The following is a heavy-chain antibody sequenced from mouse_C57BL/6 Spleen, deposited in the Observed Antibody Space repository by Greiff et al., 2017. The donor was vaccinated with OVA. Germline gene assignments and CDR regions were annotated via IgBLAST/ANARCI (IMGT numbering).Heavy chain of an antibody. Sequence: VQLQQPGAELVKPGASVKMSCKASGYTFTSYWITWVKQRPGQGLEWIGDIYPGSGSTTYNEKFKSKATLTVDTSSSTAYMQRSSLTSEDSAVYYCAREDYYGSSPYYAMDYWGQGTSVTVSS. CDR2: IYPGSGST. CDR3: AREDYYGSSPYYAMDY. D-gene: IGHD1-1*01. CDR1: GYTFTSYW. J-gene: IGHJ4*01. V-gene: IGHV1-55*01.